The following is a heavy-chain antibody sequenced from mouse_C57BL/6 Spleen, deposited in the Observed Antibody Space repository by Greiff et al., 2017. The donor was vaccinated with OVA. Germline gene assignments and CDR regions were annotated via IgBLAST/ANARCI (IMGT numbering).Heavy chain of an antibody. CDR1: GFTFSDYG. J-gene: IGHJ2*01. Sequence: EVQLVESGGGLVKPGGSLKLSCAASGFTFSDYGMHWVRQAPEKGLEWVAYISRGSSTINYADTVKGRSTISRDNAKNTLFLQLTSLRSEDTAMYYCARQNYFDYWGQGTPLTVSS. V-gene: IGHV5-17*01. CDR2: ISRGSSTI. CDR3: ARQNYFDY.